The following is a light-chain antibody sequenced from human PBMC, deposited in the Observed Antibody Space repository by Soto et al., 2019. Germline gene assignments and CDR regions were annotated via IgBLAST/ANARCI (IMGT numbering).Light chain of an antibody. Sequence: QSALTQPASVSGSPGQSITISCTGTSSDVGGYNYVSWYQQHPGKAPKLMIYDVSNRPSGVSNRFSGYKSGNTASLTISGLQADDEADYYRSSYTSSSTVVFGGGTQLTVL. J-gene: IGLJ2*01. CDR1: SSDVGGYNY. CDR2: DVS. CDR3: SSYTSSSTVV. V-gene: IGLV2-14*01.